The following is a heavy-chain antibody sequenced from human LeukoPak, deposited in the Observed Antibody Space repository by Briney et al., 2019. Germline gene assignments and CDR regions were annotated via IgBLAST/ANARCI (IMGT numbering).Heavy chain of an antibody. CDR1: GFTFSSYA. D-gene: IGHD3-3*01. CDR3: AKDRGDFWSAFDY. CDR2: ISYDGGNK. Sequence: GGSLRLSCAASGFTFSSYAMHWVRQAPGKGLEWVAVISYDGGNKYYADSVKGRFTISRDNSKNTLYLQMNSLRAEDTAVYYCAKDRGDFWSAFDYWGQGTLVTVSS. V-gene: IGHV3-30*04. J-gene: IGHJ4*02.